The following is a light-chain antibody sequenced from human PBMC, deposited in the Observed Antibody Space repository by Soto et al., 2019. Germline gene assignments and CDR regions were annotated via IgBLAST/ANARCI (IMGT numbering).Light chain of an antibody. CDR1: QNINNF. Sequence: DIQMTQSPSSLSASVGDRVTITCRASQNINNFLNWYQQRPGKAPNLLISTASNLQTGVPSRFSGSGSGTDFTITISSLQPEDFATYYCQQSYSPRTCTFGQGTKVEIK. J-gene: IGKJ1*01. V-gene: IGKV1-39*01. CDR2: TAS. CDR3: QQSYSPRTCT.